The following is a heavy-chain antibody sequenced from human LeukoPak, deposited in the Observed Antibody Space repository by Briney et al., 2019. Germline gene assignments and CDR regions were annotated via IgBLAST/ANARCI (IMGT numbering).Heavy chain of an antibody. CDR2: ISAYTGNT. V-gene: IGHV1-18*01. D-gene: IGHD3-10*01. J-gene: IGHJ3*02. Sequence: ASVKVSCKASGYTFTSYGISWVRQAPGQGFEWMGWISAYTGNTNYAPKLQGRVTMTTDTSTSTAYMELRSLRSDDTALYYCARDWSQGFGELSIWGQGTMVTVSS. CDR1: GYTFTSYG. CDR3: ARDWSQGFGELSI.